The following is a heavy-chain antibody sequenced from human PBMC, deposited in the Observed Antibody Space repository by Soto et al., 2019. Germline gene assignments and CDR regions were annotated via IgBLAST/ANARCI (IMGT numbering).Heavy chain of an antibody. V-gene: IGHV3-33*01. J-gene: IGHJ4*02. D-gene: IGHD6-19*01. Sequence: QVQLVESGGGVVQPGRSLRLSCAASGLSFSGYGMHWVRQAPGQGLEWVAVIWYDPNKTYYADSVKGRFTISRDNSKNTLYLQMNRLRVEDTDVDYCATDGPGTGRYFGEYWGQGTLVTVSS. CDR1: GLSFSGYG. CDR2: IWYDPNKT. CDR3: ATDGPGTGRYFGEY.